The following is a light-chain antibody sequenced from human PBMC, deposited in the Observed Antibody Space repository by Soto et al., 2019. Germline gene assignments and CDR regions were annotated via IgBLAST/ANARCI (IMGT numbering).Light chain of an antibody. J-gene: IGKJ1*01. CDR1: QSVSSSY. Sequence: EMVLTQSPGTLSLSPGERATLSCRASQSVSSSYLAWYQQKPGQAPRLLIYGASSRATGIPDRFSGSGSGTDFTLTISRLEPEDFAVYYCQQYGSSPWTFGQGTKVDIK. CDR2: GAS. V-gene: IGKV3-20*01. CDR3: QQYGSSPWT.